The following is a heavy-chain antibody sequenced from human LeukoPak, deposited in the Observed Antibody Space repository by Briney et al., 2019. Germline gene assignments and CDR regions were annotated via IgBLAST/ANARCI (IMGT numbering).Heavy chain of an antibody. CDR1: GGSFSGYY. Sequence: KPSETLSLTCAVYGGSFSGYYWSWIRQPPGKGLEWIGEINHSGSTNYNPSLKSRVTISLDTSKNQFSLKLSSVTAADTAVYYCARQVATTTYYYYGMDVWGQGTTVTVSS. CDR2: INHSGST. D-gene: IGHD5-12*01. J-gene: IGHJ6*02. CDR3: ARQVATTTYYYYGMDV. V-gene: IGHV4-34*01.